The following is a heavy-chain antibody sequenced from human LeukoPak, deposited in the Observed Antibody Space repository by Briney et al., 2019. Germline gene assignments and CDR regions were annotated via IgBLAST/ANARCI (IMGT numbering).Heavy chain of an antibody. V-gene: IGHV3-30*04. CDR2: ISYDGSNK. CDR1: GFTFSSYA. J-gene: IGHJ4*02. Sequence: HPGRSLRLSCAGSGFTFSSYAMHWVRQAPGKGLEWVAVISYDGSNKYYADSVKGRFTISRDNSKNTLYLQMNSLRAEDTAVYYCARAAGGYRGYFDYWGQGTLVTVSS. D-gene: IGHD5-12*01. CDR3: ARAAGGYRGYFDY.